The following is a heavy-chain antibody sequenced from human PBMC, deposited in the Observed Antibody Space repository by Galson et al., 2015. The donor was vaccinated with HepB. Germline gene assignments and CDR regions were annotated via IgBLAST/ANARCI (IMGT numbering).Heavy chain of an antibody. CDR1: GGSFSGYY. V-gene: IGHV4-34*01. D-gene: IGHD5-18*01. CDR2: INHSGST. Sequence: SETLSLTCAVYGGSFSGYYWSWIRQPPGKGLEWIGEINHSGSTNYNPSLKSRVTISVDTSKNQFSLKLSSVTAADTAVYYCARGKGYSYGYSNAYFDLWGRGTLVTVSS. J-gene: IGHJ2*01. CDR3: ARGKGYSYGYSNAYFDL.